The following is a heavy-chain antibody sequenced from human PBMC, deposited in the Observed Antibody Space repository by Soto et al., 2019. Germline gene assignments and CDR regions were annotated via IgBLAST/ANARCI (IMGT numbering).Heavy chain of an antibody. J-gene: IGHJ5*02. CDR1: GFTFSSYS. CDR3: AREIAAAATPGFDP. V-gene: IGHV3-48*01. D-gene: IGHD6-13*01. Sequence: PGGSLRLSCAASGFTFSSYSMNWVRQAPGKGLEWVSYISSSSSTIYYADSVKGRFTISRDNAKNSLYLQMNSLRAEDTAVYYCAREIAAAATPGFDPWGQGTLVTVSS. CDR2: ISSSSSTI.